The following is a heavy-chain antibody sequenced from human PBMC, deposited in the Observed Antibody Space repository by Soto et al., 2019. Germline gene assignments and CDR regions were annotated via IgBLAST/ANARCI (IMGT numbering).Heavy chain of an antibody. V-gene: IGHV3-30*18. CDR2: VSHDGRNT. CDR3: AKGGRQWRVTSAFNY. D-gene: IGHD6-19*01. CDR1: AFTVSDYA. J-gene: IGHJ4*02. Sequence: VQLVESGGGVVQPGRSLRLSCAASAFTVSDYAIHWVRQAPGTRLEWVAVVSHDGRNTHYADSVKGRFTISEDSSKNTVLLETLSLRAEETAVCYCAKGGRQWRVTSAFNYWGQGALGTVSS.